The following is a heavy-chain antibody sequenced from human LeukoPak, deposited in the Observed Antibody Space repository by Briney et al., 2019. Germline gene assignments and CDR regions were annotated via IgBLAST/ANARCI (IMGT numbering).Heavy chain of an antibody. V-gene: IGHV3-48*03. J-gene: IGHJ4*02. Sequence: QPGGSLRLSCAASGFTFSNYKMNWVRQAPGKGLEWVSYISSSGSIIYYSDSVNGRFTISRDNAKNSLYLQMNSLRAEDTAVYYCARDFGYFWGQGTLVTVSS. CDR2: ISSSGSII. D-gene: IGHD3-10*01. CDR1: GFTFSNYK. CDR3: ARDFGYF.